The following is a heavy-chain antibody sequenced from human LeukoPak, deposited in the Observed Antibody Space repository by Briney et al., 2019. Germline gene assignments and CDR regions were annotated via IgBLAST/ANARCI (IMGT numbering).Heavy chain of an antibody. V-gene: IGHV6-1*01. Sequence: SQTLSLTCAISGDSVSSNSAAWNWIRQSPSRGLEWLGRTYYRSKWYNDYAVSVKSRITINPDTSKNQFPLQLNSVTPEDTAVYYCARATYYYDSSGYYWGLDYWGQGTLVTVSS. CDR3: ARATYYYDSSGYYWGLDY. D-gene: IGHD3-22*01. CDR1: GDSVSSNSAA. CDR2: TYYRSKWYN. J-gene: IGHJ4*02.